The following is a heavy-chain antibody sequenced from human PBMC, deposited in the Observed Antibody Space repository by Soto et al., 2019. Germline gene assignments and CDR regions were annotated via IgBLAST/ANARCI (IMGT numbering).Heavy chain of an antibody. V-gene: IGHV4-34*01. D-gene: IGHD2-21*02. CDR3: ARGRRIVVVTAKTPYYFDY. Sequence: PSETLSLTCAVYGGSFSGYYWSWIRQPPGKGLEWIGEINHSGSTNYNPSLKSRVTISVDTSKNQFSLKLSSVTAADTAVYYCARGRRIVVVTAKTPYYFDYWGQGTLVTVSS. CDR2: INHSGST. J-gene: IGHJ4*02. CDR1: GGSFSGYY.